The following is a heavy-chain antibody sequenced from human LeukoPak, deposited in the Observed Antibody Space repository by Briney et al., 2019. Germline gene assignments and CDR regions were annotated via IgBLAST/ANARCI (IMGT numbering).Heavy chain of an antibody. V-gene: IGHV1-46*01. J-gene: IGHJ5*02. CDR1: GYTFTSYY. D-gene: IGHD6-13*01. CDR3: AREAAAGTSINWFDP. Sequence: GASVKVSCKASGYTFTSYYMHWVRQAPGQGLEWMGIINPSGGGTSYAQKFQGRVTMTRDMSTSTVYMELSSLRSEDTAVYYCAREAAAGTSINWFDPWGQGTLVTVSS. CDR2: INPSGGGT.